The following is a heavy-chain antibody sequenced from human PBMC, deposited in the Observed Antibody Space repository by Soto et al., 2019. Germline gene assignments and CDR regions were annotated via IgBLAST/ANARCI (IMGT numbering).Heavy chain of an antibody. CDR3: ARQATMVRGAPNAFDL. CDR2: IDPSDSYT. V-gene: IGHV5-10-1*01. D-gene: IGHD3-10*01. Sequence: LGESLKISCKGSGYSFTSYWISWVRQMPGKGLEWMGRIDPSDSYTNYSPSFQGHVTISADKSISTAYLQWSSLKASDTAMYYCARQATMVRGAPNAFDLWGQGTMVTVSS. J-gene: IGHJ3*01. CDR1: GYSFTSYW.